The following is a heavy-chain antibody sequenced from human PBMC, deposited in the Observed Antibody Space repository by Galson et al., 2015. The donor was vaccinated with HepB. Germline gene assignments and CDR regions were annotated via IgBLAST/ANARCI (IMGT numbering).Heavy chain of an antibody. CDR2: IFHIGST. Sequence: LSLTCTVSGGSISRGDYFWTWIRQPPGKGLEWIGYIFHIGSTYYKSSLRSRLTMSIDTSKNQFSLKLSSVTAADTAVYYCAREWAGDCSYSNCSIYFDYWGQGKLVTVSS. CDR3: AREWAGDCSYSNCSIYFDY. CDR1: GGSISRGDYF. V-gene: IGHV4-30-4*01. D-gene: IGHD2-15*01. J-gene: IGHJ4*02.